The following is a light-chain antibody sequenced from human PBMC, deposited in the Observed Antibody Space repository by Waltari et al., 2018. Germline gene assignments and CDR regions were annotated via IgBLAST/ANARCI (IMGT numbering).Light chain of an antibody. J-gene: IGKJ4*01. Sequence: DIVMTQSPDSLAVSLGERATINCKSSQSVLYSSNNKNYLAWYHQKPGQPPKLLIYWASTRESGVPDRFSGSGSGTDFTLTISSLQAEDVAVYYCQQYYSTPLTCGGGTKVEIK. V-gene: IGKV4-1*01. CDR3: QQYYSTPLT. CDR1: QSVLYSSNNKNY. CDR2: WAS.